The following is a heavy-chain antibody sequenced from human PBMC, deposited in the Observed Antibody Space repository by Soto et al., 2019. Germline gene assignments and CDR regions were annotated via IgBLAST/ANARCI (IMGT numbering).Heavy chain of an antibody. Sequence: GPLRLSCAASVFTFRNFVVAWVRQAPGKGLEWVSTISVTDMTHYADSVKGRFTISRDNSNNVLYLEMNSLRAEDTAVYYCAKEPEAPGRGLDYWGQGTLVTVSS. CDR1: VFTFRNFV. CDR2: ISVTDMT. CDR3: AKEPEAPGRGLDY. J-gene: IGHJ4*02. V-gene: IGHV3-23*01.